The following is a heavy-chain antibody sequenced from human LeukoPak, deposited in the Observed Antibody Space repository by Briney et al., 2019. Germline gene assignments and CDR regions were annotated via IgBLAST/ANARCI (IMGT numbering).Heavy chain of an antibody. CDR3: ANFDGDSQAFHI. J-gene: IGHJ3*02. D-gene: IGHD3-9*01. V-gene: IGHV3-30*18. CDR1: GFTFTNYN. Sequence: RGSLRLSCAASGFTFTNYNMHWVRQTPGKGLQWVAAILYDGSEKYYADSVKGRFSVYRDNSDYTLYLQMNNLKTDDTALYSCANFDGDSQAFHIWGLGTMVTVSS. CDR2: ILYDGSEK.